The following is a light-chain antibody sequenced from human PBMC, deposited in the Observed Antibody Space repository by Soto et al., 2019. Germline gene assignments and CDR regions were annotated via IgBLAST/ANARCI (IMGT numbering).Light chain of an antibody. CDR1: SSDVGRYDY. CDR2: EVN. V-gene: IGLV2-11*01. J-gene: IGLJ2*01. CDR3: SSYAGSDIFV. Sequence: QSALTQPRSVSGSPGQSVTISCTGTSSDVGRYDYVSWYQQHPGKAPKLMIYEVNKRPSGVPDRFSGSKSGNTASLTVSGLQAEDEADYYCSSYAGSDIFVFGGGTKVTVL.